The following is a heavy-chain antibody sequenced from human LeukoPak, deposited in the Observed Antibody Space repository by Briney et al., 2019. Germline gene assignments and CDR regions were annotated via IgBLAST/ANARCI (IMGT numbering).Heavy chain of an antibody. V-gene: IGHV3-30*02. D-gene: IGHD3-10*01. J-gene: IGHJ4*02. Sequence: GGSLRLSCAASGFTFSSYGMHWVRQAPGKGLEWVAFIRYDGSNKYYADSVKGRFTISRDNSKNTLYLQMNSLRAEDTAVYYCAKGIGQDYYGSGSYEFDYWGQGTLVTVSS. CDR1: GFTFSSYG. CDR2: IRYDGSNK. CDR3: AKGIGQDYYGSGSYEFDY.